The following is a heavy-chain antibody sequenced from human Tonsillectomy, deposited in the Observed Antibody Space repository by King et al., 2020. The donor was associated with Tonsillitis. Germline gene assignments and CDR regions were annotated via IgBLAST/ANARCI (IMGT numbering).Heavy chain of an antibody. Sequence: VQLVESGGGLVKPGGSLRLSCAASGFTFSTYSMNWVRQAPGKGLEWFASITSGRNDIYYADSVKGRFTISRDNAKNSLYLQMNSLRAEDMAVYYCARGLGVAILNPFDYWGQGTLVTVSS. J-gene: IGHJ4*02. CDR1: GFTFSTYS. CDR3: ARGLGVAILNPFDY. V-gene: IGHV3-21*01. D-gene: IGHD2-15*01. CDR2: ITSGRNDI.